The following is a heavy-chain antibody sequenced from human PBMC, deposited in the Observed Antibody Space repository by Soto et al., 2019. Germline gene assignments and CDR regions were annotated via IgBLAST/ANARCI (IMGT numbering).Heavy chain of an antibody. CDR1: GYTFTSYD. D-gene: IGHD3-9*01. CDR2: MNPNSGNT. Sequence: ASVNGSCKASGYTFTSYDINWVRQATGQGLEWMGWMNPNSGNTGYAQKFQGRVTMTRNTSISTAYMELSSLRSEDTAVYYCARSQPLYIDILTGYYTGPYHYYVMDVWGQVTTVSVSS. V-gene: IGHV1-8*01. J-gene: IGHJ6*02. CDR3: ARSQPLYIDILTGYYTGPYHYYVMDV.